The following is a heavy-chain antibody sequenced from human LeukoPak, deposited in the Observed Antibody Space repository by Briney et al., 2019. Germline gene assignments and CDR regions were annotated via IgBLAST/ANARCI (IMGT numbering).Heavy chain of an antibody. J-gene: IGHJ4*02. CDR3: ARDRAAAGTPHFDY. CDR1: GFTFSSYS. D-gene: IGHD6-13*01. Sequence: GGSLRLSCAASGFTFSSYSMNWVRQAPGKGLGWVSSISSSSSYIYYADSVKGRFTISRDNAKNSLYLQMNSLRAEDTAVYYCARDRAAAGTPHFDYWGQGTLVTVSS. V-gene: IGHV3-21*01. CDR2: ISSSSSYI.